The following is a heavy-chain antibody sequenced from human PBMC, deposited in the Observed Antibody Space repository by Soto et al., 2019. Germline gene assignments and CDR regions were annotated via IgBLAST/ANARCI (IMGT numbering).Heavy chain of an antibody. J-gene: IGHJ4*02. CDR1: GVTVNTNY. Sequence: EVHLVESGGRLIQPGGSLRLSCAASGVTVNTNYMSWVRQSPGKGLEWVSLFESGGSIYYADSVKGRFTISRDNANNSLYLQMNSLRAEDTATYYCVRDGLDYYDTERLYFDNWGQATLVTVSS. V-gene: IGHV3-53*01. D-gene: IGHD3-22*01. CDR2: FESGGSI. CDR3: VRDGLDYYDTERLYFDN.